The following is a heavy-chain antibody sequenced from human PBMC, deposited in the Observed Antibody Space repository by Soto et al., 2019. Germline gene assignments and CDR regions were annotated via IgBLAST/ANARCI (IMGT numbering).Heavy chain of an antibody. J-gene: IGHJ6*02. V-gene: IGHV1-8*01. CDR1: GYTFTSYD. D-gene: IGHD3-16*01. Sequence: GASVKVSCKASGYTFTSYDINWVRQATGQGLEWMGWMNPNSGNTGYAQKFQGRVTMTRNTSISTAYMELSSLGSEDTAVYYCARVITSGGQTPYYYYGMDVWGQGTTVTVSS. CDR2: MNPNSGNT. CDR3: ARVITSGGQTPYYYYGMDV.